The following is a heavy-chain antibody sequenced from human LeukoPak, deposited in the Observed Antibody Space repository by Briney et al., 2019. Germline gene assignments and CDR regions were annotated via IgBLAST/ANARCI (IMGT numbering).Heavy chain of an antibody. Sequence: SETLSLTCTVSGGSISSGGYYWSWIRQHPGKGLEWIGYIYYSGSTYYNPSLKSRVTISVDKSKNQFSLKLSSVTAADTAVYYCARIRASGSSWTYYFDYWGQGTLVTVSS. J-gene: IGHJ4*02. D-gene: IGHD6-13*01. CDR3: ARIRASGSSWTYYFDY. CDR1: GGSISSGGYY. CDR2: IYYSGST. V-gene: IGHV4-31*03.